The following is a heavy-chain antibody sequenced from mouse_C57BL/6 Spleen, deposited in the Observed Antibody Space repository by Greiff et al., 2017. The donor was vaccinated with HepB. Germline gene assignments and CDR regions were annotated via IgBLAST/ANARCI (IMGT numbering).Heavy chain of an antibody. CDR2: IDPSDSET. V-gene: IGHV1-52*01. J-gene: IGHJ2*01. Sequence: QVQLKQPGAELVRPGSSVKLSCKASGYTFTSYWMHWVKQRPIQGLEWIGNIDPSDSETHYNQKFKDKATLTVDKSSSTAYMQLSSLTSEDSAVYYCARRRVGSFDYWGQGTTLTVSS. CDR3: ARRRVGSFDY. CDR1: GYTFTSYW.